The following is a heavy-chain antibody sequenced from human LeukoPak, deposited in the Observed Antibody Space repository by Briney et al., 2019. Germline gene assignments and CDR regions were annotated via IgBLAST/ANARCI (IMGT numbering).Heavy chain of an antibody. D-gene: IGHD2-2*01. CDR3: ARVGRGCSSIRCYWEDWFDP. CDR1: GYSFTIYG. Sequence: ASVKVSCKASGYSFTIYGITWTREASGQGHEWLGWISGYNVDAQYAQDVQGRVTLPTDTSTTSASTALRGVASDDTAMYYCARVGRGCSSIRCYWEDWFDPWGQGTLVIVSS. V-gene: IGHV1-18*01. CDR2: ISGYNVDA. J-gene: IGHJ5*02.